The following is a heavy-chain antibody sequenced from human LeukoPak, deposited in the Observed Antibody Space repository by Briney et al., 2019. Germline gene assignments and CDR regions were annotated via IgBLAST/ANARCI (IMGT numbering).Heavy chain of an antibody. CDR1: GYSFTSYW. D-gene: IGHD6-13*01. CDR3: ASHIAAAGTSAFDI. Sequence: GESLKISCMGSGYSFTSYWIGRVRQMPGKGLEWMGIIYPGDSDTRYSPSFQGQVTISADKSISTAYLQWSSLKASDTAMYYCASHIAAAGTSAFDIWGQGTMVTVSS. V-gene: IGHV5-51*01. CDR2: IYPGDSDT. J-gene: IGHJ3*02.